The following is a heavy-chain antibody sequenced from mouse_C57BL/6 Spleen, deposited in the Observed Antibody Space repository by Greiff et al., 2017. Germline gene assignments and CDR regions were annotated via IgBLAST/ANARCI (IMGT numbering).Heavy chain of an antibody. CDR2: ISSGSSTI. CDR3: AREGNYDFDY. D-gene: IGHD2-1*01. V-gene: IGHV5-17*01. Sequence: EVKLQESGGGLVKPGGSLKLSCAASGFTFSDYGLHWVRQAPEKGLEWVAYISSGSSTIYYADTVKGRFTISRDNAKNTLFLQMTSLRSEDTAMYYCAREGNYDFDYWGQGTTLTVSS. CDR1: GFTFSDYG. J-gene: IGHJ2*01.